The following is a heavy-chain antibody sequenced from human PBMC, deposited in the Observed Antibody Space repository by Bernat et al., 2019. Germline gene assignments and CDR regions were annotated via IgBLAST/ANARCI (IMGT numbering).Heavy chain of an antibody. CDR3: AGRPTRGRFDP. V-gene: IGHV4-39*01. Sequence: QLQLQESGPGLVKPSETLSLTCTVSVASISDSTYYWLWIRQPPGKGLEWVGTIYYSGSTYYNPSLKSRVTISVDTSKNQFSLKLNSVTAADTAVYYCAGRPTRGRFDPWGQGTLVTVSS. D-gene: IGHD3-10*01. CDR1: VASISDSTYY. CDR2: IYYSGST. J-gene: IGHJ5*02.